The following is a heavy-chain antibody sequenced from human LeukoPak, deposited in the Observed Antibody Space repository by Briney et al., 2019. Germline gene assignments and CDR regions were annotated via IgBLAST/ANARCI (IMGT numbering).Heavy chain of an antibody. CDR3: ARDLAHYDSSGYYFFDY. CDR2: IYYSGST. Sequence: SETLSLTCTVSGYSISSGYYWGWIRQPPGKGLEWIGSIYYSGSTYYNPSLKSRVTISVDTSKNQFSLKLSSVTAADTAVYYCARDLAHYDSSGYYFFDYWGQGTLVTVSS. D-gene: IGHD3-22*01. J-gene: IGHJ4*02. V-gene: IGHV4-38-2*02. CDR1: GYSISSGYY.